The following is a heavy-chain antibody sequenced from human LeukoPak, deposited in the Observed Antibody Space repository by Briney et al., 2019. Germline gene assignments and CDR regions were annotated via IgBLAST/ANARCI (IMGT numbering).Heavy chain of an antibody. CDR3: ARSGNCGGDCYQSY. J-gene: IGHJ4*02. CDR2: INPNSGGT. D-gene: IGHD2-21*02. V-gene: IGHV1-2*02. Sequence: ASVKVPCKASGYTFTGYYMHWVRQAPGQGLEWMGWINPNSGGTNYAQKFQGRVTMTRDTSISTAYMELSRLRSDDTAVYYCARSGNCGGDCYQSYWGQGTLVTVSS. CDR1: GYTFTGYY.